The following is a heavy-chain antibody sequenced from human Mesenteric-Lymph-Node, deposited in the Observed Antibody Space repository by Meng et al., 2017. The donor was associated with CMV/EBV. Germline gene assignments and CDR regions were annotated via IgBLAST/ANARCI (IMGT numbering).Heavy chain of an antibody. V-gene: IGHV4-34*01. CDR2: INHSGST. CDR1: GGAFSGYY. Sequence: QVQLQQGGAGLLKPSATPSLTCAVFGGAFSGYYWSWIRQPSGTGLEWIGEINHSGSTNYNPSLKSRVTISVDTSKNQFSLKLSSVTAADTAVYYCARHQRWLKSEGGFNYWGQGTLVTVSS. CDR3: ARHQRWLKSEGGFNY. D-gene: IGHD4-23*01. J-gene: IGHJ4*02.